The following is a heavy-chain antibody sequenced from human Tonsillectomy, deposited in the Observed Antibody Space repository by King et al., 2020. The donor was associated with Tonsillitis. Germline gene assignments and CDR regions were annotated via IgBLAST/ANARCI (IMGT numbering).Heavy chain of an antibody. CDR1: GFTFSSYG. J-gene: IGHJ4*02. D-gene: IGHD4-23*01. CDR3: AKMTVVTHHYFDY. Sequence: VQLVESGGGVVQPGRSLRLSCAASGFTFSSYGMHWVRQAPGKGLEWVAVISYDGSNKYYADSVKGRFTISRDNSKNTLYLQMNSLRAEDTAVYYCAKMTVVTHHYFDYWGKGTLVTVSS. CDR2: ISYDGSNK. V-gene: IGHV3-30*18.